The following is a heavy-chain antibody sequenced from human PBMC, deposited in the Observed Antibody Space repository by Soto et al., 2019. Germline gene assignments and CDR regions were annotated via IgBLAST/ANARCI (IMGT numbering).Heavy chain of an antibody. J-gene: IGHJ6*02. V-gene: IGHV1-69*01. CDR2: LIPIFDTP. CDR1: GDTFISYA. CDR3: ARALGERRFGAMDV. Sequence: QVQLVQSGAQVKKLGPPVKFSCKALGDTFISYAISWVLQAPGQAPEWMGGLIPIFDTPKYAQKFQGRVTITADESTSTAYMELSSLKFEDTAVYYCARALGERRFGAMDVWGQGTTVTVSS. D-gene: IGHD3-10*01.